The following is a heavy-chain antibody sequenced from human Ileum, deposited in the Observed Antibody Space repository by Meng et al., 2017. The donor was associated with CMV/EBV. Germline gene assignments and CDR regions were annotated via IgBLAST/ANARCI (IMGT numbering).Heavy chain of an antibody. CDR2: INHSGST. CDR3: ARRGVTIFGGGWFDP. Sequence: VYVGSFSGSYWSWIRQPPGKGLEWIGEINHSGSTNYNPSLKSRVTISVDTSKNQFSLKLSSVTAADTAVYYCARRGVTIFGGGWFDPWGQGTLVTVSS. D-gene: IGHD3-3*01. CDR1: VGSFSGSY. J-gene: IGHJ5*02. V-gene: IGHV4-34*01.